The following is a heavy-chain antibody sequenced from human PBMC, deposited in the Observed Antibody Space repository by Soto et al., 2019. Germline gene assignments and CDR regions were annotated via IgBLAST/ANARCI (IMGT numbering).Heavy chain of an antibody. CDR2: IWYDGSNR. V-gene: IGHV3-33*01. CDR1: GFTISTHG. J-gene: IGHJ4*02. D-gene: IGHD1-7*01. Sequence: QVQLVESGGGVVQPGTSRRLSCAASGFTISTHGMHWVRQAPGKGLEWVANIWYDGSNRFYADSVKGRFTISKDNSKNTLYLKMSSLRAEDTDMYYCAAATTWNFHFHCRSKGSQVTVSS. CDR3: AAATTWNFHFHC.